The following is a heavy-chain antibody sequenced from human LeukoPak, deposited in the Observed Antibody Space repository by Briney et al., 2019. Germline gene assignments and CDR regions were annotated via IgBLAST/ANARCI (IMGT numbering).Heavy chain of an antibody. Sequence: SETLSLTCTVSGGSISTNDWRSWVRQPPGKGLEWIGEIYHSGSTYSNPSLKSRVSISVDKSKNQFSLKLISVTAADTAVYYCARERQIAVVTGSTFDLWGPGALVIVSA. V-gene: IGHV4-4*02. CDR3: ARERQIAVVTGSTFDL. D-gene: IGHD1-14*01. CDR1: GGSISTNDW. CDR2: IYHSGST. J-gene: IGHJ3*01.